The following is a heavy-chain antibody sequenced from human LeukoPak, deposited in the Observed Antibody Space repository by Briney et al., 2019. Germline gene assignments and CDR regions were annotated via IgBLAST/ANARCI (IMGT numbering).Heavy chain of an antibody. CDR1: GFTFSSYS. D-gene: IGHD1-26*01. J-gene: IGHJ4*02. V-gene: IGHV3-21*01. CDR3: ARVHYSGYVDY. Sequence: GGSLRLSCAASGFTFSSYSMNWVRQAPGEGLEWVSSISSSSSYIYYADSVKGRFTISRDNAKNSLYLQMNSLRAEDTAVYYCARVHYSGYVDYWGQGTLVTVSS. CDR2: ISSSSSYI.